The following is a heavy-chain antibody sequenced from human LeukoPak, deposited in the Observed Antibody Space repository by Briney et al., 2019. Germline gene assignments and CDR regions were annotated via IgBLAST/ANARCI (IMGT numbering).Heavy chain of an antibody. J-gene: IGHJ4*02. CDR3: ASRLYDSARNFDY. V-gene: IGHV4-4*02. D-gene: IGHD3-22*01. CDR2: IYHSGST. Sequence: SETLSLTCAVSGGSISIRKWWRSVRQPPGKGLQSDGEIYHSGSTNYNPSLKSRVTMSVDKSKNQFSLRLSSVTAADTAVYYCASRLYDSARNFDYWGQGTLVTVSS. CDR1: GGSISIRKW.